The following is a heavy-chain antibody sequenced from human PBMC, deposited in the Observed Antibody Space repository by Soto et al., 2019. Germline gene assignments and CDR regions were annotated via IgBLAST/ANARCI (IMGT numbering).Heavy chain of an antibody. Sequence: GGSLRLSCAASGFTFSTYAIHWVRQAPGKGLEYVSAISSDGHSTYYANSVKGRFTISRDNSKNTLYLQMGSLRAEDTAVYYCASHMDVWGQGTTVTVSS. V-gene: IGHV3-64*01. CDR1: GFTFSTYA. CDR3: ASHMDV. J-gene: IGHJ6*02. CDR2: ISSDGHST.